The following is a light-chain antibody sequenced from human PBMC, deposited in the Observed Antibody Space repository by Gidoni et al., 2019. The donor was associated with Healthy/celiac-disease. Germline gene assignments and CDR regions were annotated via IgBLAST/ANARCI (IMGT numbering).Light chain of an antibody. J-gene: IGKJ1*01. CDR3: QQYNSYPWT. Sequence: DIQMNQSPSTLSASVGDRVTITCRASQSISSWLAWYQQKPGKAPKLLIYKASSLESGVPSRFSGSGSGTEFTLTLSSLQPDDFATYYCQQYNSYPWTFGQXTKVEIK. CDR1: QSISSW. CDR2: KAS. V-gene: IGKV1-5*03.